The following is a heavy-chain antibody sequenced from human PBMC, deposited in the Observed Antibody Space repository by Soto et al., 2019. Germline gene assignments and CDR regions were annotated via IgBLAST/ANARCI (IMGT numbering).Heavy chain of an antibody. D-gene: IGHD6-19*01. Sequence: GESLTLACXASGFTVSSNYMSWVRQPPGKGLEWVAVIYSGGSTYYAYSVKGRFTIPRDNSKNTLYLQMNRLRAEDTAVYYCAGYRSGWYFGYFEYWGQGTLVTVSS. CDR3: AGYRSGWYFGYFEY. V-gene: IGHV3-53*03. CDR1: GFTVSSNY. J-gene: IGHJ4*02. CDR2: IYSGGST.